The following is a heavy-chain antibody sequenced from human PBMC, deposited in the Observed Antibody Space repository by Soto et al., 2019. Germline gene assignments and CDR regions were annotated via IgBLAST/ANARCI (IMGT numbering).Heavy chain of an antibody. CDR3: ARGLGGYYYCGMDV. CDR1: GGSISSGDYY. V-gene: IGHV4-30-4*01. Sequence: SETLSLTCTVSGGSISSGDYYWSWIRQPPGKGLEWIGYIYYSGSTYYNPSLKSRVTISVDTSKNQFSLKLSSVTAADTAVYYCARGLGGYYYCGMDVWGQGTTVTVSS. J-gene: IGHJ6*02. CDR2: IYYSGST.